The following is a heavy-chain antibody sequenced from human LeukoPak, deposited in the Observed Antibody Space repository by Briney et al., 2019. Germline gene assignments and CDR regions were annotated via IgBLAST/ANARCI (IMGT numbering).Heavy chain of an antibody. J-gene: IGHJ4*02. CDR2: INHSGST. CDR1: GGSFSGYY. CDR3: ARGPTPSATGLDY. D-gene: IGHD4-17*01. V-gene: IGHV4-34*01. Sequence: SETLSLTCAVYGGSFSGYYWSWIRQPPGKGLEWIGEINHSGSTNYNPSLKSRVTISVDTSKNQFSLKLSSVTAADTAVYYCARGPTPSATGLDYWGQGTLVTVSS.